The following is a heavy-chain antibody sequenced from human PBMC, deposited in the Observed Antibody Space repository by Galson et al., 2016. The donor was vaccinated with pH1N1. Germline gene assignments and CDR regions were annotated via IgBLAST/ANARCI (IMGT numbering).Heavy chain of an antibody. CDR1: GLTFNSYA. CDR2: FSGSGGGT. CDR3: ARAGRLLGPYHYYAMDV. Sequence: SLRLSCAASGLTFNSYAMSWVRQAPGKGLEWISVFSGSGGGTYYADSVQGRFTISRDNSKNTLLLQMNSLRADDTAIYYCARAGRLLGPYHYYAMDVWGQGTTVTVSS. V-gene: IGHV3-23*01. D-gene: IGHD6-25*01. J-gene: IGHJ6*02.